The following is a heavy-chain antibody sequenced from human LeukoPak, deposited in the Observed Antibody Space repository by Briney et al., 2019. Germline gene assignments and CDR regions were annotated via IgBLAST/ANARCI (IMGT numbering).Heavy chain of an antibody. CDR3: ARDPTLYSSSSYYYYMDV. V-gene: IGHV3-48*04. CDR2: ISSSSSTI. J-gene: IGHJ6*03. CDR1: GFTFGSYS. D-gene: IGHD6-6*01. Sequence: GGSLRLSCAASGFTFGSYSMNWVRQAPGKGLEWVSYISSSSSTIYYADSVKGRFTISRDNAKNSLYLQMNSLRAEDTAVYYCARDPTLYSSSSYYYYMDVWGKGTTVTVSS.